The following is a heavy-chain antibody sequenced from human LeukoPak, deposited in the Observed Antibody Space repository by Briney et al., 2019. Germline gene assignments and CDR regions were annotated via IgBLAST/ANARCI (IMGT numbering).Heavy chain of an antibody. CDR3: ARDLRYYGSGSYPYYYYYGMDV. V-gene: IGHV3-21*04. D-gene: IGHD3-10*01. Sequence: GGSLRLSCAASGFTFSSYSMNWVRQAPGKGLEWVSSISSSSSYIYYADSVKGRFTISRDNAKNSLYLQMNSLRAEDTAVYYCARDLRYYGSGSYPYYYYYGMDVWGQGTTVTVSS. CDR1: GFTFSSYS. CDR2: ISSSSSYI. J-gene: IGHJ6*02.